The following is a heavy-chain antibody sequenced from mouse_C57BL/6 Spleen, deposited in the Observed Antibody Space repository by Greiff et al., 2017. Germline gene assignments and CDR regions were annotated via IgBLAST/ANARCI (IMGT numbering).Heavy chain of an antibody. J-gene: IGHJ4*01. D-gene: IGHD4-1*01. V-gene: IGHV14-4*01. CDR1: GFNIKDDY. CDR2: IDPENGDT. CDR3: TTLTGTREAMDY. Sequence: EVQVVESGAELVRPGASVKLSCTASGFNIKDDYMHWVKQRPEQGLEWIGWIDPENGDTEYASKFQGKATITADTSSNTAYLQLSSLTSEDTAVYYCTTLTGTREAMDYWGQGTSVTVSS.